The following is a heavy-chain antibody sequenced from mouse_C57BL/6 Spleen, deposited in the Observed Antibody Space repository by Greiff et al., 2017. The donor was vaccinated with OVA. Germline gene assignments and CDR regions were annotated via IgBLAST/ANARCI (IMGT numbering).Heavy chain of an antibody. V-gene: IGHV1-64*01. CDR2: IHPNSGST. Sequence: LQQPGAELVKPGASVKLSCKASGYTFTSYWMHWVKQRPGQGLEWIGMIHPNSGSTNYNEKFKSKATLTVDKSSSTAYMQLSSLTSEDAAVYYCARGRDSFMDYWGQGTSVTVSS. CDR1: GYTFTSYW. CDR3: ARGRDSFMDY. J-gene: IGHJ4*01.